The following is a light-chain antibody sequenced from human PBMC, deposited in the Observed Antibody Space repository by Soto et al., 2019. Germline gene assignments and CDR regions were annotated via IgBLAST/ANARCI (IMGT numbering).Light chain of an antibody. V-gene: IGLV2-14*01. CDR3: SSFTSAYTFV. J-gene: IGLJ1*01. CDR2: DVS. Sequence: QSVLAQPASVSGSPGQSITISCTGTSSDIGDSNFVSWYQHHPGKAPKLLIYDVSDRPSRISSRFSGSKSGNTASLTISGLQAEDEADYYCSSFTSAYTFVFGSGTKVTVL. CDR1: SSDIGDSNF.